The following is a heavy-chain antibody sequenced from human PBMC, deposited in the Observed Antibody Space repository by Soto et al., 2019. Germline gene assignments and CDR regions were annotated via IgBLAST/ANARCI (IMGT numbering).Heavy chain of an antibody. D-gene: IGHD6-19*01. CDR2: ISGSGGST. J-gene: IGHJ4*02. CDR1: GFTFSNYA. V-gene: IGHV3-23*01. CDR3: ARRSSGWYFVY. Sequence: EVQLLESGGGLVQPGGSLRLSCAASGFTFSNYAMNWVRQAPGKGLEWVSVISGSGGSTYYADSVKGRFTISRDNSKNTLYLQMNSLRAEDTAVYYCARRSSGWYFVYWGQGTLVTVSS.